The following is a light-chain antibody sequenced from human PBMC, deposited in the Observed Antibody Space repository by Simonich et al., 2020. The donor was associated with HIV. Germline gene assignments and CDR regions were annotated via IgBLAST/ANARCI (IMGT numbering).Light chain of an antibody. CDR2: ATS. CDR1: QGVGTY. V-gene: IGKV3-11*01. Sequence: EIVLTQSPATLSLSPGERATLSCRASQGVGTYLAWYQQKPGQAPRLLIYATSNRAPGIPARFSGSGSGTDFTLTINSLEPGDSAVYYCQQRTNWLTFGGGTKVEIK. J-gene: IGKJ4*01. CDR3: QQRTNWLT.